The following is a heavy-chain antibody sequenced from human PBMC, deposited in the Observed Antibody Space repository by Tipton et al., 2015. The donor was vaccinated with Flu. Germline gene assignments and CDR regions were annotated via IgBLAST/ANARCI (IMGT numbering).Heavy chain of an antibody. CDR3: GRSYYYGSGSYYNRAFDY. J-gene: IGHJ4*02. Sequence: TLSLTCTVSGDSISSSSYYWGWIRQPPGKGLEWIGSVPYSGSTYYNPSLKSRVIITVDTSKNQFSLQLTSVTAADTAVYYCGRSYYYGSGSYYNRAFDYWGQGTLVTVSS. D-gene: IGHD3-10*01. CDR1: GDSISSSSYY. CDR2: VPYSGST. V-gene: IGHV4-39*07.